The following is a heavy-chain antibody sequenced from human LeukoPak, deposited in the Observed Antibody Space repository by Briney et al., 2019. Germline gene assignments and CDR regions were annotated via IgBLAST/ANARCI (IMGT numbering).Heavy chain of an antibody. CDR2: ISYDGSNK. J-gene: IGHJ4*02. Sequence: GGSLRPSCAASGFTFSSYAMHWVRQAPGKGLEWVAVISYDGSNKYYADSVKGRFTISRDNSKSTLYLQMNSLRAEDTAVYYCARSLMIFGVVNYWGQGTLVTVSS. V-gene: IGHV3-30-3*01. CDR3: ARSLMIFGVVNY. D-gene: IGHD3-3*01. CDR1: GFTFSSYA.